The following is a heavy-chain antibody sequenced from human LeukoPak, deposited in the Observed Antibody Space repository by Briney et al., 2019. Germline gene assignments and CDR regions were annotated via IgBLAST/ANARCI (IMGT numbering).Heavy chain of an antibody. J-gene: IGHJ4*02. CDR3: ARDYYFDS. CDR2: ISYTGST. Sequence: SETLSLTCTVSGGSISSDYWSWIRQSPGKGLEWIGRISYTGSTRYNPSLQSRVTISLDTSRNQFSLKLRSLSAADTAVYYCARDYYFDSWGQGTLVTVSS. V-gene: IGHV4-59*01. CDR1: GGSISSDY.